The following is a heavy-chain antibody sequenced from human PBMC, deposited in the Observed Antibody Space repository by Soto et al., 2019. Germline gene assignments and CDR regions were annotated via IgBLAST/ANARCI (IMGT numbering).Heavy chain of an antibody. D-gene: IGHD3-10*01. Sequence: PGGSLRLSCAASGFTFSLYGMHWVSQAPGKGLEWVAVIWYDGSNKNYADSVKGRFTISRDNSKNTLYLQMNNLRAEGTAVYYCATQGGSGSYYQAERNAYRGQGTLVTVSS. V-gene: IGHV3-33*01. CDR3: ATQGGSGSYYQAERNAY. CDR2: IWYDGSNK. CDR1: GFTFSLYG. J-gene: IGHJ4*02.